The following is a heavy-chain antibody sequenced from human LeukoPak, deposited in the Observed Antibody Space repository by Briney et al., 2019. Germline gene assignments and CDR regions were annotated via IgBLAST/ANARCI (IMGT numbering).Heavy chain of an antibody. D-gene: IGHD3-22*01. V-gene: IGHV1-24*01. J-gene: IGHJ6*02. Sequence: ASVKVSCKVSGYTLTGLSMHWVRQAPGKGLEWMGGFDPEDGETIYAQKFQGRVTMTEDTSTDTAYMELSSLRSEDTAVYYCATEPSYYDSSRYSPGYGMDVWGQGTTVTVSS. CDR1: GYTLTGLS. CDR3: ATEPSYYDSSRYSPGYGMDV. CDR2: FDPEDGET.